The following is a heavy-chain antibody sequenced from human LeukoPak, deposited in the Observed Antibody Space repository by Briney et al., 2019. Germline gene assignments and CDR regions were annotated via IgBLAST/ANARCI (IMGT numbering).Heavy chain of an antibody. V-gene: IGHV3-11*04. Sequence: GGSLRLSCAAFGFTFSDYYMSWIRRAPGRGVEWVSYISSSGSTIYYADSLKGRFTIPRDNAQNSLYLQMNSLRAENTAVYYCARAPTYDSSGYPLDYWGQGTLVTVPS. CDR2: ISSSGSTI. J-gene: IGHJ4*02. D-gene: IGHD3-22*01. CDR3: ARAPTYDSSGYPLDY. CDR1: GFTFSDYY.